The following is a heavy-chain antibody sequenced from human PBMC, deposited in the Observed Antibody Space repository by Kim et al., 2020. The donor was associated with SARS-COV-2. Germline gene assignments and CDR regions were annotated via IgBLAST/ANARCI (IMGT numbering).Heavy chain of an antibody. CDR2: VSADIGYT. J-gene: IGHJ5*02. D-gene: IGHD6-6*01. Sequence: ASVKVSCKASGYTFSNYGINWVRQAPGQGLEWMGWVSADIGYTIYAQKFQGRVTLTTDTSTSTAYMELRSLRPDDTAVYYCARDWGPGSASGLGNWFDPW. V-gene: IGHV1-18*01. CDR3: ARDWGPGSASGLGNWFDP. CDR1: GYTFSNYG.